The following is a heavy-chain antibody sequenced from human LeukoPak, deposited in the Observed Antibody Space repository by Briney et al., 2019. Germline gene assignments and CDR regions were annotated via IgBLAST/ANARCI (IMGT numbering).Heavy chain of an antibody. CDR3: ARGITMNGFIRAYFDY. J-gene: IGHJ4*02. CDR2: INPNSGGT. V-gene: IGHV1-2*02. CDR1: GYTVTGYY. D-gene: IGHD3-22*01. Sequence: ASVKVSCKASGYTVTGYYMHWVRQAPGQGLEWMGWINPNSGGTNYAQKFQGRVTMTRDTSISTAYMELSRLRSDDTAVYYCARGITMNGFIRAYFDYWGQGTLVTVSS.